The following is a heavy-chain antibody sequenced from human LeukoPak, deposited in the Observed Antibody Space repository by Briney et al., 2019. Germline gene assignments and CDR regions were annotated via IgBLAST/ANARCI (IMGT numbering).Heavy chain of an antibody. J-gene: IGHJ4*02. CDR3: ARGTSETTRSAFDY. V-gene: IGHV3-64*01. CDR2: ISSNGGST. Sequence: PGGSLRLSCAASEFTFSSYAMHWVRQAPGKGVEYVSAISSNGGSTYYANSVKGRFTISRDNSKNTLYLQMGSLRAEDMAVYYCARGTSETTRSAFDYWGQGTLVTVSS. D-gene: IGHD4-17*01. CDR1: EFTFSSYA.